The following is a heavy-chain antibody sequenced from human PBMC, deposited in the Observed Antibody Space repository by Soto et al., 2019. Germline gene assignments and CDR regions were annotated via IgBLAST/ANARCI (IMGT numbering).Heavy chain of an antibody. D-gene: IGHD2-15*01. CDR1: GYTFTSYG. Sequence: QVQLVQSGAEVKKPGASVKVSCKASGYTFTSYGISWVRQAPGQGLGWMGWISAYNGNTNYAQKLQGRVTMTTDTSTSTAYMELRSLRSDDTAVYYCARDWGYCSGGSCYPAGYFDYWGQGTLVTVSS. J-gene: IGHJ4*02. V-gene: IGHV1-18*01. CDR2: ISAYNGNT. CDR3: ARDWGYCSGGSCYPAGYFDY.